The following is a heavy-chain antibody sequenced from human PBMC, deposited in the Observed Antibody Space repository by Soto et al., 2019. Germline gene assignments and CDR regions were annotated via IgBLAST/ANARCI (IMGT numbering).Heavy chain of an antibody. CDR2: IIPIFGTA. CDR3: ARCITIFGDLRGLDFDP. Sequence: QVQLVQSGAEVKKPGSSVKVSCKASGGTFSSYAISWVRQAPGQGLEWMGGIIPIFGTANYAQKFQGRVTITADESTSKAYMELSSLRSEDTAVYYCARCITIFGDLRGLDFDPWGQGTLVTVSS. D-gene: IGHD3-3*01. CDR1: GGTFSSYA. J-gene: IGHJ5*02. V-gene: IGHV1-69*01.